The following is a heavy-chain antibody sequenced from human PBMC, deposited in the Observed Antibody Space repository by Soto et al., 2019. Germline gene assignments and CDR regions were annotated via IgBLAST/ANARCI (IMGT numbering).Heavy chain of an antibody. V-gene: IGHV4-59*01. CDR1: GGSISSYY. J-gene: IGHJ4*02. Sequence: SETLSLTCTVSGGSISSYYWSWIRQPPGEGLEWIGYIYYSGSTNYNPSLKSRVTISVDTSNDQFSLRLSSVTAADTAVYYCARGKVGSSSPFDYWGQGTLVTVSS. D-gene: IGHD6-6*01. CDR3: ARGKVGSSSPFDY. CDR2: IYYSGST.